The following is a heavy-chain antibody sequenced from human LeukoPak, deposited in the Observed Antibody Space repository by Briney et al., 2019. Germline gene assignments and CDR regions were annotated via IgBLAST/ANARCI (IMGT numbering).Heavy chain of an antibody. CDR3: GGGGPMGWRSCSGGSCYSGFDY. CDR1: GGSISSSNW. J-gene: IGHJ4*02. D-gene: IGHD2-15*01. CDR2: IYHSGST. V-gene: IGHV4-4*02. Sequence: SGTLSLTCAVSGGSISSSNWWSWVRQPPGKGLEWIGEIYHSGSTNYNPSLKSRVTISVDKSKNQFSLKLSSVTAADTAVYYCGGGGPMGWRSCSGGSCYSGFDYWGQGTLVTISS.